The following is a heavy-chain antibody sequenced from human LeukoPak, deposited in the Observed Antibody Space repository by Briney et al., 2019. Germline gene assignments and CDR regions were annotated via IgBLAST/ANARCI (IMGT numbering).Heavy chain of an antibody. CDR3: AQLSGYTYSGYGPTYYYYYYMDV. J-gene: IGHJ6*03. V-gene: IGHV4-39*01. Sequence: SETLSLTCTISGGSISSTSYYWGWIRQPPGKGLEWIGSIYYSGSTYYYPSLKSRVTISVDTSKNQFSLNLSSVTAADTAVYYCAQLSGYTYSGYGPTYYYYYYMDVWGKGTTVTVSS. CDR1: GGSISSTSYY. D-gene: IGHD5-12*01. CDR2: IYYSGST.